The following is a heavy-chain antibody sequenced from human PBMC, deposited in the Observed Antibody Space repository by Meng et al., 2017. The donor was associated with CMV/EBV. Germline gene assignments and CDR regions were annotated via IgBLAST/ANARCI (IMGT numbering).Heavy chain of an antibody. CDR1: GGTFSSYA. D-gene: IGHD5-12*01. J-gene: IGHJ4*02. CDR2: IIPIFGTA. CDR3: AREGALAYFDY. Sequence: QGQLWQSGAGVKKPGSSVKVSCKASGGTFSSYAISWVRQAPGQGLEWMRGIIPIFGTANYAQKFQGRVTITADESTSTAYMELSSLRSEDTAVYYCAREGALAYFDYWGQGTWSPSPQ. V-gene: IGHV1-69*12.